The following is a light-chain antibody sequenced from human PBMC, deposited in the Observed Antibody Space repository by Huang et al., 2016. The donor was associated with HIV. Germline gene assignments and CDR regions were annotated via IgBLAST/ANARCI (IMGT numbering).Light chain of an antibody. V-gene: IGKV1-8*01. CDR1: QDINNF. CDR3: QQYDIHPLT. Sequence: IRMTQSPSSLSASTGDSVTITCRANQDINNFLAWYQQSPGSVPKLLRYAASTLQSGVPSRFSGNGSGTDFTLTIGCLHSEDVATYYCQQYDIHPLTFGPGTRVDIK. CDR2: AAS. J-gene: IGKJ3*01.